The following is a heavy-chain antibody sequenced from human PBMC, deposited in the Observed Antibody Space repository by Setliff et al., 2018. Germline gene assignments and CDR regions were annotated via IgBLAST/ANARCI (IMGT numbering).Heavy chain of an antibody. CDR1: GGTFSSYA. CDR2: INPSGGST. V-gene: IGHV1-46*01. CDR3: AKGRDYGDYYYYYGMDV. Sequence: ASVKVSCKASGGTFSSYAISWVRQAPGQGLEWMGIINPSGGSTSYAQKFQGRVTMTRDTSTSTVYMELSSLRAEDTAVYYCAKGRDYGDYYYYYGMDVWGQGTTVTVSS. J-gene: IGHJ6*02. D-gene: IGHD4-17*01.